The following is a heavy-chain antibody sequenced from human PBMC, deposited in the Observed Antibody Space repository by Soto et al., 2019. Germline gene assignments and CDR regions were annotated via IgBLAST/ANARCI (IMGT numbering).Heavy chain of an antibody. D-gene: IGHD2-8*01. CDR3: ARAVGYCTNGVCYDWFDP. CDR1: GYTFTGYY. Sequence: QVPLVQSGAEVKKPGASVKVSCKASGYTFTGYYMHWVRQAPGQGLEWMGWINPNSGGTNYAQKFQGWVTMTRDTSISTAYMELSRLRSDDTAVYYCARAVGYCTNGVCYDWFDPWGQGTLVTVSS. J-gene: IGHJ5*02. CDR2: INPNSGGT. V-gene: IGHV1-2*04.